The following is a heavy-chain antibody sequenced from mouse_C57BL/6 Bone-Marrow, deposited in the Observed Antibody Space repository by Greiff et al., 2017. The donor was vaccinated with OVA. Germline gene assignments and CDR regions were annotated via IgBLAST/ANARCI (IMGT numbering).Heavy chain of an antibody. CDR1: GFNIKDDY. CDR2: IDPENGDT. Sequence: EVQLQQSGAELVRPGASVKLSCTASGFNIKDDYMHWVKQRPEQGLEWIGWIDPENGDTEYASKFQGKATITADTSSNTAYLQLSSLTSEDTAVYYCTFYYYGSSSYAMDYWGQGTSVTVSS. V-gene: IGHV14-4*01. D-gene: IGHD1-1*01. CDR3: TFYYYGSSSYAMDY. J-gene: IGHJ4*01.